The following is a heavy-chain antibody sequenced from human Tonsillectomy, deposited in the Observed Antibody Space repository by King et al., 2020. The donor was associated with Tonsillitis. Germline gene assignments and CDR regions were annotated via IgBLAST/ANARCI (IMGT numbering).Heavy chain of an antibody. CDR3: ARDYQQLITWFDP. Sequence: QLVQSGAEVKKPGASVKVSCKASGYTFTNYGISWVRQAPGQGLEWMGWISAYNGRTNYAEKLQDRVTMTTDTSTSTAYMELRSLRSDDTAVYYCARDYQQLITWFDPWGRGTLVTVSS. D-gene: IGHD6-13*01. CDR2: ISAYNGRT. J-gene: IGHJ5*02. CDR1: GYTFTNYG. V-gene: IGHV1-18*04.